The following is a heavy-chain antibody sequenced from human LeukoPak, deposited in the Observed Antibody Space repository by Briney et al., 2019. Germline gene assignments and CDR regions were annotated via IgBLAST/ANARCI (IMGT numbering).Heavy chain of an antibody. CDR2: ISSSGSTI. V-gene: IGHV3-11*04. CDR1: GFTFSDYY. J-gene: IGHJ6*03. CDR3: ARTLGYCSSTSCYRYYMDV. Sequence: PGGSLRLSCAASGFTFSDYYMSWIRQAPGKGLEWVSYISSSGSTIYYADSVKGRFTISRDNAKNSLYLQMNSLGAEDTAVYYCARTLGYCSSTSCYRYYMDVWGKGTTVTVSS. D-gene: IGHD2-2*01.